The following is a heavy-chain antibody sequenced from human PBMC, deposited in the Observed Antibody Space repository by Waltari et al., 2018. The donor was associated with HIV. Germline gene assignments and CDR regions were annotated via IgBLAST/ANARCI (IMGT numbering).Heavy chain of an antibody. V-gene: IGHV1-2*02. CDR1: GYTFTGYF. Sequence: QVQLIQSGAEVKKPGASVKVSCQTSGYTFTGYFVHWVRPAPGQGLEWMGWINPYSGGTNYARKFQGRVTMTRDASISTTYMDLTSLRSDDTAVYYCARASSQWLIEYWGQGTLVTVSS. CDR3: ARASSQWLIEY. J-gene: IGHJ4*02. D-gene: IGHD6-19*01. CDR2: INPYSGGT.